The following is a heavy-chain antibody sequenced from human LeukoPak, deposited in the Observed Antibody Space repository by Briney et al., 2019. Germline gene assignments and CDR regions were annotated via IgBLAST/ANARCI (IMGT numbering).Heavy chain of an antibody. CDR1: GFTFSSYW. Sequence: GGSLRLSCAASGFTFSSYWMSWVRQAPGKGLEWVANIKQDGSEKYYVDSVKGRFTISRDNAKNSLYLQMNSLRAGDTAVYYCARGVGFSGYCSSTSCYTLGWFDPWGQGTLVTVSS. V-gene: IGHV3-7*03. J-gene: IGHJ5*02. CDR2: IKQDGSEK. CDR3: ARGVGFSGYCSSTSCYTLGWFDP. D-gene: IGHD2-2*02.